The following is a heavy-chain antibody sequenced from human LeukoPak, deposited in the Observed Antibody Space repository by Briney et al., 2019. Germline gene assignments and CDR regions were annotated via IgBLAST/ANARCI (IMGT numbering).Heavy chain of an antibody. CDR3: AVRWFGELYPYY. CDR1: GYTFTGYY. CDR2: INPNSGGT. D-gene: IGHD3-10*01. V-gene: IGHV1-2*02. Sequence: RASVKVSCKASGYTFTGYYMQWVRQAPGQGDEWMGWINPNSGGTNYAQKFQGRVTITRDTSISTAYMELSRLRSDDTAVYYCAVRWFGELYPYYWGQGTLVTVSS. J-gene: IGHJ4*02.